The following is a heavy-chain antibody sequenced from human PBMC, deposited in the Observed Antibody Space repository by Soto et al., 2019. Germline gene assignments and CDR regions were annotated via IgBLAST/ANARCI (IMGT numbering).Heavy chain of an antibody. CDR2: IYYSGST. Sequence: PSETLCLTCTVSGASITSYHWSWIRQSPGKGLEWIGNIYYSGSTNYNPSLKSRVTISVDTSKNQFSLKLSSVTAADTAVYYCARNSSGYYWFDSWGQGTQVTVS. CDR1: GASITSYH. J-gene: IGHJ5*01. CDR3: ARNSSGYYWFDS. D-gene: IGHD3-22*01. V-gene: IGHV4-59*12.